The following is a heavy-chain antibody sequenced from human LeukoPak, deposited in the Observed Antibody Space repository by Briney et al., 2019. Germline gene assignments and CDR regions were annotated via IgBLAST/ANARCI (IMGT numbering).Heavy chain of an antibody. J-gene: IGHJ4*02. D-gene: IGHD2-21*01. V-gene: IGHV3-30*02. CDR3: ANGDCRARRCSSGAY. CDR2: TRDDGSKN. Sequence: RTGESLTLSCVASGFPFRDYGMHWVRQVPGKGLEWLAYTRDDGSKNWYGDSVKGRFTISRDNPKNTLYLQMKSLRGEDTAVYYCANGDCRARRCSSGAYWGQGTLVTVSS. CDR1: GFPFRDYG.